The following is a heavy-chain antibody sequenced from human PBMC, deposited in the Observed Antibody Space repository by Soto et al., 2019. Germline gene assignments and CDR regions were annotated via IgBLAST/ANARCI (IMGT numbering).Heavy chain of an antibody. D-gene: IGHD6-6*01. CDR2: IIPIFGTA. Sequence: GASVKVSCKASGGTFSSYAISWVRQAPGQGLEWMGGIIPIFGTANYAQKFQGRVTITADESTSTAYMELSSLRSEDTAVYYCAKEGGAARTKNYYYYYGMDVWGQGTTVTVSS. V-gene: IGHV1-69*13. J-gene: IGHJ6*02. CDR3: AKEGGAARTKNYYYYYGMDV. CDR1: GGTFSSYA.